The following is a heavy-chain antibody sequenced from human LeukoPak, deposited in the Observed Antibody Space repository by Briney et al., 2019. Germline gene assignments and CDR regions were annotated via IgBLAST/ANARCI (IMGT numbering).Heavy chain of an antibody. CDR3: AREMEYSYGYPTTSNFDY. CDR1: GGSISSYY. V-gene: IGHV4-4*07. Sequence: SETLSLTCTVSGGSISSYYWSWIRQPAGKGLEWIGRIYTSGTTDYNPSFTSRVTMSLDTSKNQFSLKLSSVTAADTAVYYCAREMEYSYGYPTTSNFDYWGQGTLVTVSS. D-gene: IGHD5-18*01. CDR2: IYTSGTT. J-gene: IGHJ4*02.